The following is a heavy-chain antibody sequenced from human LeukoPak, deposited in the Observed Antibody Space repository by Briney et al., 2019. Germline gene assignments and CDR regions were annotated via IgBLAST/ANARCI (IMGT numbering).Heavy chain of an antibody. CDR3: ARAYYGSGTYLRMDV. D-gene: IGHD3-10*01. Sequence: GASVKVSCKASGYTFTSYGISWVRQAPGQGLEWMGWISAYNGNTNYAQKLQGRVTLTTDTSTSTAYMELRSLRSDDTAVYYCARAYYGSGTYLRMDVWGQGTTVTVSS. CDR1: GYTFTSYG. CDR2: ISAYNGNT. V-gene: IGHV1-18*01. J-gene: IGHJ6*02.